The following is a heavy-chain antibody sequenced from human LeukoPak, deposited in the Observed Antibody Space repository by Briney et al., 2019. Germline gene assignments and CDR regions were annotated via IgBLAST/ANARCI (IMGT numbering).Heavy chain of an antibody. D-gene: IGHD6-13*01. V-gene: IGHV3-74*01. CDR1: GFTFNTYW. Sequence: GGSLTLSCAASGFTFNTYWMHWVRQAPGKGLVWVSRINSAWSGTSYAYSVKGRFTISRDNAKNTLYLQMDSLRAEDTAVYYCARGLQLDLFNWFHPWGQGTLVTVSS. CDR3: ARGLQLDLFNWFHP. J-gene: IGHJ5*02. CDR2: INSAWSGT.